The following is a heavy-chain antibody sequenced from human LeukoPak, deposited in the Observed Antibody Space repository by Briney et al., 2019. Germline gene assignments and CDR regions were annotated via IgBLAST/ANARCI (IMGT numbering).Heavy chain of an antibody. V-gene: IGHV4-39*01. CDR1: GGSISSTSDW. J-gene: IGHJ1*01. CDR3: TRRESTVLLRH. D-gene: IGHD4-17*01. CDR2: VYYSGSA. Sequence: PSETLSLTCTVSGGSISSTSDWWGWIRQPPGKGLEWSGSVYYSGSANYNPSLRSRVTTSVDTSKNQFSLKLSSVTAADTAVYYCTRRESTVLLRHWGQGTLVTVSS.